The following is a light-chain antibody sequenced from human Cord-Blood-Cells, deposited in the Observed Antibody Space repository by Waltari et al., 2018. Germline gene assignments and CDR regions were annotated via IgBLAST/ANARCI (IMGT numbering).Light chain of an antibody. V-gene: IGLV2-11*01. CDR3: CSYAGSYTLV. J-gene: IGLJ3*02. Sequence: QSALTQPASVSGSPGQSITISCTGPSSDVGGYNYVSWYQQHPGKAPKLMIYDVSKRPSGVPDRFSGSKSGNTASLTISGLQAEDEADYYCCSYAGSYTLVFGGGTKLTVL. CDR1: SSDVGGYNY. CDR2: DVS.